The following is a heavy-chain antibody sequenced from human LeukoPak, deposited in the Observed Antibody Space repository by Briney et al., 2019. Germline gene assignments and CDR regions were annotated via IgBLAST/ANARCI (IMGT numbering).Heavy chain of an antibody. D-gene: IGHD3-16*01. CDR1: GFTFDDYS. V-gene: IGHV3-43*02. CDR2: ISGDGGTT. J-gene: IGHJ3*02. CDR3: AKDISPWVGGSPDAFDI. Sequence: PGGSLRLSCAASGFTFDDYSMHWVRQAPGKGLEWVSLISGDGGTTYYADSVKGRFTISRDNSKNSLYLQMSSLRTEDTALYYCAKDISPWVGGSPDAFDIWGQGTMVTVSS.